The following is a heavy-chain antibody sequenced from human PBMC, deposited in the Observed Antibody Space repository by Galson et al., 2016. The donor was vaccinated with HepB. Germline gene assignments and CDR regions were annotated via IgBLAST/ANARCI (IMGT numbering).Heavy chain of an antibody. Sequence: SVKVSCKASGYTSTNYGISWVRQAPGQGLEWMGWFSAYNGNTNYAQTFQGRVTMITDTSRSPACMELRSLRSDDTAVYYCARGYCSGGSCYPFDYWGQGTLVTVSS. CDR2: FSAYNGNT. CDR1: GYTSTNYG. D-gene: IGHD2-15*01. CDR3: ARGYCSGGSCYPFDY. V-gene: IGHV1-18*01. J-gene: IGHJ4*02.